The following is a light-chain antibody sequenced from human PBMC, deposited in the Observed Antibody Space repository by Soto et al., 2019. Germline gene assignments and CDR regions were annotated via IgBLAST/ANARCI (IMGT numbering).Light chain of an antibody. V-gene: IGKV1D-12*01. CDR2: KAS. Sequence: DIQVTQSPSSVSASIGDRVTITCRAGQDIGSWLAWYQHKPGKAPKVLIYKASTLESGVPSRFSGSGSGTDFTLTISSLQPEDFATYYCQQANSCTFGQGTRLEIK. CDR3: QQANSCT. J-gene: IGKJ5*01. CDR1: QDIGSW.